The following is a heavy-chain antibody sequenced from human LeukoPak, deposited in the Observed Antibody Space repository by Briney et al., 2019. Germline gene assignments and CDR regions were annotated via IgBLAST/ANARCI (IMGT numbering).Heavy chain of an antibody. CDR2: IYPSGTT. Sequence: SQTLSLTCTVSGGSVNSGTYYWSWIRQPAGKGLEWIGRIYPSGTTNYNPSLKSRVTISVDTSKNQFSLKLSSVTAADTAVYYCARQGFVLRYFDWLLASHYYFDYWGQGTLVTVSS. J-gene: IGHJ4*02. D-gene: IGHD3-9*01. CDR1: GGSVNSGTYY. CDR3: ARQGFVLRYFDWLLASHYYFDY. V-gene: IGHV4-61*02.